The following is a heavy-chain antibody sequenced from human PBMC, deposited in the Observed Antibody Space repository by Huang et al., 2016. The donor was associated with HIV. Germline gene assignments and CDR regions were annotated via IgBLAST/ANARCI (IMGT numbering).Heavy chain of an antibody. CDR2: INHIGKT. CDR3: AREKAADSAWYGVYYFDY. CDR1: GGSFSGYY. V-gene: IGHV4-34*01. Sequence: QVQLRQWGAGLVKPSETLSLTCAVYGGSFSGYYWTWIRQSPGKGLEWIEEINHIGKTNYQPSLKSRVTISKDTAKNQFSLQLTAVSAADTGVYFCAREKAADSAWYGVYYFDYWGEGALVTVTS. D-gene: IGHD6-19*01. J-gene: IGHJ4*02.